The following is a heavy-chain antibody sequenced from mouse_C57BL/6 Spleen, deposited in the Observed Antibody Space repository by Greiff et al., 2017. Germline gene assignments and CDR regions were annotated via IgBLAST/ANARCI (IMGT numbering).Heavy chain of an antibody. CDR3: ARARYFDY. Sequence: QVQLQQPGAELVKPGASVKLSCKASGYTFTSYWMQWVKQRPGQGLEWIGEIDPSDSYTNYNQKFKGKATLTVDTSSSTAYLQLSRLTSEDSAVYYCARARYFDYWGQGTTLTVSS. CDR1: GYTFTSYW. V-gene: IGHV1-50*01. CDR2: IDPSDSYT. J-gene: IGHJ2*01.